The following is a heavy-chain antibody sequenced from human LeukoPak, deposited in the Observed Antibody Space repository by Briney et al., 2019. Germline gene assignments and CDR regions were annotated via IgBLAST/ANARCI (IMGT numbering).Heavy chain of an antibody. CDR3: AKDRNVVLVAATRSDH. Sequence: PGGSLRLSCTASGFTISSYAMTWVRQAPGKGLEWVSGISGSGGSTYYADSVKGRFTISRDNPKNTLYLQMNSLRAEDTAVYYCAKDRNVVLVAATRSDHWGQGTLVTVSS. CDR2: ISGSGGST. J-gene: IGHJ4*02. D-gene: IGHD2-15*01. CDR1: GFTISSYA. V-gene: IGHV3-23*01.